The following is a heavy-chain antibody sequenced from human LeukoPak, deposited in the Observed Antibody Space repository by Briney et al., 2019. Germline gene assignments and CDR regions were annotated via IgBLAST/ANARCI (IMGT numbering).Heavy chain of an antibody. Sequence: PSETLSLTCKVSNYSVRSDLHWSWIRQSPGRGLEWIASIYQSGHAYYSPSLKSRVLISFDTSKKELSLKINSVTATDTALYYCASLRFGDSCFDFWGQGTQVTVSS. CDR1: NYSVRSDLH. CDR3: ASLRFGDSCFDF. V-gene: IGHV4-38-2*02. CDR2: IYQSGHA. J-gene: IGHJ4*02. D-gene: IGHD2-15*01.